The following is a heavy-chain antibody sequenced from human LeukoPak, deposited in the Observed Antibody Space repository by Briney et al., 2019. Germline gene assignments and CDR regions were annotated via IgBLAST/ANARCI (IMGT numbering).Heavy chain of an antibody. D-gene: IGHD2-2*01. CDR3: ATYSSSNGREFQY. Sequence: TAGGSLRLSCAASGVSFSDIYMSWFRQAPGKGLEWVSYVSSSGNTIDYADSVKGRFTISRDNGKNSLYLQMNSLRAEDTAVYYCATYSSSNGREFQYWGQGTLVTVSS. CDR2: VSSSGNTI. J-gene: IGHJ1*01. V-gene: IGHV3-11*04. CDR1: GVSFSDIY.